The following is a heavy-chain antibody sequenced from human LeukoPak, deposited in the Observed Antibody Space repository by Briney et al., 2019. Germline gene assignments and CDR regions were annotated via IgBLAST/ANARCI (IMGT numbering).Heavy chain of an antibody. CDR3: ANLRGGITCCDAFDV. V-gene: IGHV1-24*01. CDR1: GNTLSDLS. D-gene: IGHD3-10*01. CDR2: FEPEDGET. J-gene: IGHJ3*01. Sequence: ASVKVSCKVSGNTLSDLSIHWVRQAPGKGLEWTGGFEPEDGETLYAQKFQGRVTMTEDTSTDTAHMELSSLRSEDTAIYFCANLRGGITCCDAFDVWGQGTVVIVSS.